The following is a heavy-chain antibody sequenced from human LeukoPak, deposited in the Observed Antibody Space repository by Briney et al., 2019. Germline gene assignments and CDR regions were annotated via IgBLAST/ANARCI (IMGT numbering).Heavy chain of an antibody. CDR3: ARADESLVYGMDV. CDR1: GGSISSYY. CDR2: IYYSGST. J-gene: IGHJ6*02. V-gene: IGHV4-59*08. Sequence: SETLSLTCTVSGGSISSYYWSWIRQPPGKGLEWIGYIYYSGSTHYSPSLTSRVAISVDTSRNQLSLKLRSVTAADTAIYYCARADESLVYGMDVWGPGTTVIVSS.